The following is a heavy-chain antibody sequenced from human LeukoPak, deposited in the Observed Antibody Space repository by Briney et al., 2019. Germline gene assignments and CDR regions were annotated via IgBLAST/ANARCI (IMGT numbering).Heavy chain of an antibody. CDR3: AREGTVTHAFDI. Sequence: PSETLSLTCTVSGGSISSYYWSWIRQPPGKGLEWIGYIYYSGSTNYNPSLKSRVTISVDTSKNQFSPKLSSVTAADTAVYYCAREGTVTHAFDIWGQGTMVTVSS. J-gene: IGHJ3*02. V-gene: IGHV4-59*01. CDR2: IYYSGST. CDR1: GGSISSYY. D-gene: IGHD4-17*01.